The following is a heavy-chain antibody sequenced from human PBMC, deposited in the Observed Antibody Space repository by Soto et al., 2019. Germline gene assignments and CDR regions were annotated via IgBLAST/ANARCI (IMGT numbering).Heavy chain of an antibody. J-gene: IGHJ5*01. V-gene: IGHV4-30-4*01. Sequence: KPSETLSLTCSVSGDSISNLDYFWAWIRQPPGQALEYIGYIYKSATTYYNPSFESRVAISVDTSKSQSSLNVTSVTAADTAVYFCARGRYCLTGRCFPNWFDSWGQGALVTVS. D-gene: IGHD7-27*01. CDR3: ARGRYCLTGRCFPNWFDS. CDR2: IYKSATT. CDR1: GDSISNLDYF.